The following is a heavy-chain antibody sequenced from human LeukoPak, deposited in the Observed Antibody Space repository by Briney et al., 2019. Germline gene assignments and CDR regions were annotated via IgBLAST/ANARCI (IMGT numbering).Heavy chain of an antibody. CDR3: ARTSLGEFYFDY. D-gene: IGHD3-16*01. CDR2: IYYSGST. J-gene: IGHJ4*02. Sequence: SETLSLTCTVSGGSISSGGYYWSWIRQHPGKGLEWIGYIYYSGSTYYNPPLKSRVTISVDTSKNQFSLKLSSVTAADTAVYYCARTSLGEFYFDYWGQGTLVTVSS. V-gene: IGHV4-31*03. CDR1: GGSISSGGYY.